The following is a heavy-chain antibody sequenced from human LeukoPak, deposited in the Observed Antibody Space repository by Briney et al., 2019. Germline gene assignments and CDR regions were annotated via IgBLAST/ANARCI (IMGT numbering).Heavy chain of an antibody. D-gene: IGHD1-26*01. CDR1: GFTFSSYA. CDR2: ISGSGGST. Sequence: GGSLRLSCAASGFTFSSYAMSWVRQAPGKGLEWVSAISGSGGSTYYADSVKGRFTISRDNSKNTLYLQMNSLRAEDTAVYSCAQDELVGGTTAWFDSWGQGPLVTVSS. CDR3: AQDELVGGTTAWFDS. J-gene: IGHJ5*01. V-gene: IGHV3-23*01.